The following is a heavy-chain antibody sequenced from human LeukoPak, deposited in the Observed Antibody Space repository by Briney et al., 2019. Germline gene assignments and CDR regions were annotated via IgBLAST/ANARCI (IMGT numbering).Heavy chain of an antibody. J-gene: IGHJ4*02. CDR3: AKDDCSSTSCYPQSFNFHY. V-gene: IGHV3-30*02. CDR1: GFTFSSYG. Sequence: GGSLRLSCAASGFTFSSYGMHWVRQAPGKGLEWVAFIRYDGSNKYYADSVKGRFTISRDNSKNTLYLQMNSLRAEDTAVYYCAKDDCSSTSCYPQSFNFHYWGQGTLVTVSS. D-gene: IGHD2-2*01. CDR2: IRYDGSNK.